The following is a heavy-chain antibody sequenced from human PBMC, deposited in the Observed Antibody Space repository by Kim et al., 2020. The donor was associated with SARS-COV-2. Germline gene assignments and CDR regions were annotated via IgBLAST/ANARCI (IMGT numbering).Heavy chain of an antibody. Sequence: GGSLRLSCAASGFTFSSYAMHWVRQAPGKGLEWVAVISYDGSNNYYADSVKVRFTISRDNSKNTLYLQMNSLRVEDAAVYYCSRASGNIVYWGQGAVVTV. CDR1: GFTFSSYA. V-gene: IGHV3-30*04. CDR3: SRASGNIVY. J-gene: IGHJ4*02. CDR2: ISYDGSNN. D-gene: IGHD2-15*01.